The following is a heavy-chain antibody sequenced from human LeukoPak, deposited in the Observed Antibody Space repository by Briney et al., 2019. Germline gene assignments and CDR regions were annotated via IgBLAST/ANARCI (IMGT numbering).Heavy chain of an antibody. V-gene: IGHV3-7*01. J-gene: IGHJ4*02. CDR2: IRQDGSVQ. CDR1: ESTFSSYW. CDR3: LVTTRSRGFDY. Sequence: GGSLRLSCAASESTFSSYWMSWVRQAPGKGLEWVANIRQDGSVQNYVDSVKGRFTISRDNPKNSVYLQMSSLRAEDTAVYYCLVTTRSRGFDYWGQGTLVTVSS. D-gene: IGHD1/OR15-1a*01.